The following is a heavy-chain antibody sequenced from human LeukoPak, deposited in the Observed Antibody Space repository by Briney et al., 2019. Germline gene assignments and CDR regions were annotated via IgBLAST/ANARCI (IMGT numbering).Heavy chain of an antibody. J-gene: IGHJ6*03. Sequence: GASVKVSCKASGYTFTSYDINWVRQATGQGLEWMGWMNPNSGNTGYAQKFQGRVTMTRNTSISTAYMELSSLRSEDTAVYYCARTTVEMATNVIYYYYYYYYMDVWGKGTTVTISS. CDR2: MNPNSGNT. V-gene: IGHV1-8*01. D-gene: IGHD5-24*01. CDR3: ARTTVEMATNVIYYYYYYYYMDV. CDR1: GYTFTSYD.